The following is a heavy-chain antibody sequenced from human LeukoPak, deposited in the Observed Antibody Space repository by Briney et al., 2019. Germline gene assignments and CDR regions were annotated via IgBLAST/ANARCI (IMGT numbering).Heavy chain of an antibody. D-gene: IGHD2-2*01. CDR2: IYHSGST. J-gene: IGHJ4*02. CDR1: GYSISSGYY. CDR3: ARYALQLSKALDY. Sequence: SETLSLTCTVSGYSISSGYYWGWIRQPPGKGLEWIGNIYHSGSTYYDPSLKSRVTLSVDTSKNQFSLKLTSVTAADTAVYYCARYALQLSKALDYWGQGTLVTVSS. V-gene: IGHV4-38-2*02.